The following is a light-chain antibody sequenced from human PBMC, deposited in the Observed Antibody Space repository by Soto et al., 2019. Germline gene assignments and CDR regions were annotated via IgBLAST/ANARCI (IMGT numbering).Light chain of an antibody. CDR3: SSYTSSNTLV. J-gene: IGLJ3*02. CDR2: EVS. CDR1: SSDVGGYNY. Sequence: QSALTQPASVSGSPGQSITISCTGASSDVGGYNYVSWYQQHPGKAPKLVIYEVSNRPSGVSNRFSGSKSGNTASLTISGLQAEDEADYYCSSYTSSNTLVFGGGTKHTVL. V-gene: IGLV2-14*01.